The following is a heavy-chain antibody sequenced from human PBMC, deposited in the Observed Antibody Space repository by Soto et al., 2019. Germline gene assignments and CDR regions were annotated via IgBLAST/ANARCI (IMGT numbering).Heavy chain of an antibody. CDR3: ARATVVTSGYYYGMDV. CDR2: IYPGDSDT. CDR1: GYSFSNYW. Sequence: GESLKISCKGSGYSFSNYWIAWVRQMPGKGLEWMGIIYPGDSDTRYSPSFKGQVTISADKSISTAYLQWSSLKASDTAMYYCARATVVTSGYYYGMDVWGQGTTVTVSS. J-gene: IGHJ6*02. D-gene: IGHD2-15*01. V-gene: IGHV5-51*01.